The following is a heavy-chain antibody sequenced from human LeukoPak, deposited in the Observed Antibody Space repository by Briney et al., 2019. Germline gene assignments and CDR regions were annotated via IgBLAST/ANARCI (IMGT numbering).Heavy chain of an antibody. V-gene: IGHV4-38-2*02. CDR2: IYYSGST. CDR1: GYSISSAYY. D-gene: IGHD6-13*01. Sequence: SETLSLTCSVSGYSISSAYYWGWIRQPPGKGLEWIGSIYYSGSTYYNPSLKSRVTISVDTSKNQFSLKLNSVTAADTAVYYCARIYSSSWFLNWFDPWGQGTLVTVSS. CDR3: ARIYSSSWFLNWFDP. J-gene: IGHJ5*02.